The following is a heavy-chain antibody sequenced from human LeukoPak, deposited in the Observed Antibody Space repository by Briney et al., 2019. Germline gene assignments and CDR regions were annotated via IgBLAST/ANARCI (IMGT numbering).Heavy chain of an antibody. CDR3: ARENYFAGGGYGADF. CDR2: VHTSGES. V-gene: IGHV4-4*07. J-gene: IGHJ4*02. CDR1: GGSISSNY. Sequence: SETLSLTCTVSGGSISSNYWSWIRQPPGKGLEWKGRVHTSGESNYHPSLKTRVTMSADTSKNQFSLRLSSVTAADTAVYFCARENYFAGGGYGADFWGQGTLVTVSS. D-gene: IGHD3-22*01.